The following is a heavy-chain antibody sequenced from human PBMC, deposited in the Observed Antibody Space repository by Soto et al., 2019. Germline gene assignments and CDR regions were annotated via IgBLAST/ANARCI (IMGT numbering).Heavy chain of an antibody. V-gene: IGHV4-61*01. Sequence: QVQLQESGPGLVKPSETLSLTCTVSGGSVSSGSYYWSWIRQPPGKGLEWIGYIYYSGSTNYNPSLKSRVTISVDTSKNQFSLKLSSVTAADTAVYYCARGVEYWFAPWGQGTLVTVSS. CDR2: IYYSGST. J-gene: IGHJ5*02. D-gene: IGHD3-3*01. CDR1: GGSVSSGSYY. CDR3: ARGVEYWFAP.